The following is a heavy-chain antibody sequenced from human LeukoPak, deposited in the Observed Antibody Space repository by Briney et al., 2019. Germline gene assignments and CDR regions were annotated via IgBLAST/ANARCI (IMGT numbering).Heavy chain of an antibody. V-gene: IGHV3-11*04. CDR1: GFTFSDYY. J-gene: IGHJ6*04. D-gene: IGHD3-10*02. Sequence: GGSLRLSCAASGFTFSDYYMTWIRQAPGKGLEWVSYISSSGITLYYADSVKGRFTISRDNAKNSLYLQMNSLRAEDTAVYYCAELGITMIGGVWGKGTTVTISS. CDR2: ISSSGITL. CDR3: AELGITMIGGV.